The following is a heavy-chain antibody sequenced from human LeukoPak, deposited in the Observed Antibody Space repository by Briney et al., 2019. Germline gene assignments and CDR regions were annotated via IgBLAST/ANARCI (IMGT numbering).Heavy chain of an antibody. Sequence: PSETLSLTCTVSGGSISSYYWSWIRQPPGKGLEWIGYIYFSGSTDYNPSLKSRVTISVDTSKSQFSLKLSSVTAADTAVYYCARSEYSSSSGHFDYWGQGTLVTVSS. CDR1: GGSISSYY. J-gene: IGHJ4*02. CDR3: ARSEYSSSSGHFDY. D-gene: IGHD6-6*01. CDR2: IYFSGST. V-gene: IGHV4-59*08.